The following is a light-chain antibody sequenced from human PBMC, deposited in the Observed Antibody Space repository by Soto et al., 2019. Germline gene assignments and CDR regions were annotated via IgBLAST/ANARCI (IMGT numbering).Light chain of an antibody. J-gene: IGKJ2*01. V-gene: IGKV3-20*01. CDR3: QQYGSSPYT. CDR1: QSVSSNY. CDR2: GAS. Sequence: EIVLTQSPGTLSLSPGERATLSCRASQSVSSNYLAWYQQKSGQAPRLLIYGASNRAAGIPDRFSGSGSGADFTLTISRLEPEDFAVYYCQQYGSSPYTFGQGTKREIK.